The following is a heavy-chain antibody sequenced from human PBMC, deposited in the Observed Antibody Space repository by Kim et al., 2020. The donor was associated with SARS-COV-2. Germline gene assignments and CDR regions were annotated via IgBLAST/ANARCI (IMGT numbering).Heavy chain of an antibody. V-gene: IGHV3-74*01. CDR3: ARVATNEKYYDYVWGSYRWSYYFDY. D-gene: IGHD3-16*02. Sequence: GGSLRLSCAASGFTFSSYWMHWVRQAPGKGLVWVSRINSDGSSTSYADSVKGRFTISRDNAKNTLYLQMNSLRAEDTAVYYCARVATNEKYYDYVWGSYRWSYYFDYWGQGTLVTVSP. CDR1: GFTFSSYW. J-gene: IGHJ4*02. CDR2: INSDGSST.